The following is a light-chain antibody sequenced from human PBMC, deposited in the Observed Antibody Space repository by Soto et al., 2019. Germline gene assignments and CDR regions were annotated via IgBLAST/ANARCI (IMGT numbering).Light chain of an antibody. V-gene: IGKV3D-15*01. Sequence: EIVLTQSPGTLSLSPGESATLSCRASHSVSRTYLAWYQQKPGQAPRLLIYGTSDRATGTPARFSGSGFGTEFTLTISSLQSEDFGVYYRQQYSNWPLLSFGGGTKVDIK. CDR1: HSVSRTY. CDR3: QQYSNWPLLS. CDR2: GTS. J-gene: IGKJ4*01.